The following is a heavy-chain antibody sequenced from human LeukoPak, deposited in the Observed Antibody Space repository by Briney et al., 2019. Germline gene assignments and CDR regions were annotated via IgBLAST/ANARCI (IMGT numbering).Heavy chain of an antibody. CDR3: ARDRKNSITSHWYFDL. Sequence: GGSLRLSCAASGFTFSSYSMNWVRQAPGKGLEWVSSISSSSSYIYYADSVKGRFTISRDNSKNTLYLQMNSLRAEDTAVYYCARDRKNSITSHWYFDLWGRGTLVTVSS. V-gene: IGHV3-21*04. J-gene: IGHJ2*01. CDR2: ISSSSSYI. D-gene: IGHD2/OR15-2a*01. CDR1: GFTFSSYS.